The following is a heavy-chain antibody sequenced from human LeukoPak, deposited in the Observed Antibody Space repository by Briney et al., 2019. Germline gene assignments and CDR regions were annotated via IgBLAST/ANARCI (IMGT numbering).Heavy chain of an antibody. CDR2: ISANNVNT. D-gene: IGHD3-10*01. CDR3: ARDHDYGSGSNNWFDP. V-gene: IGHV1-18*01. CDR1: GYTLTSYG. Sequence: ASVKVSCKASGYTLTSYGITWVRQAPGQGLEWMGWISANNVNTYYSQKLQGRVTMTTDTSTSTAYMELKSLRSDDTAVYYCARDHDYGSGSNNWFDPWGQGTLVTVSS. J-gene: IGHJ5*02.